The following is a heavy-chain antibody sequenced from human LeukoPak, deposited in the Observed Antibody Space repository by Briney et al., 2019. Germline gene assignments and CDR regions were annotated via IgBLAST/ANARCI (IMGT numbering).Heavy chain of an antibody. V-gene: IGHV4-38-2*01. D-gene: IGHD6-19*01. J-gene: IGHJ4*02. CDR1: GYSISSGYY. CDR2: IYHSGST. CDR3: ARVGYSSGWFVDY. Sequence: SETLSLTCAVPGYSISSGYYWGWIRQPPGKGLEWIGSIYHSGSTYYNPSLKSRVTISVDTSKNQFSLKLSSVTAADTAVYYCARVGYSSGWFVDYWGQGTLVTVSS.